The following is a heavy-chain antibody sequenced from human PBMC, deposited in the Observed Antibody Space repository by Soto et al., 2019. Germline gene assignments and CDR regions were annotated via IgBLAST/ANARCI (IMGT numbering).Heavy chain of an antibody. CDR2: IWYDGSNK. D-gene: IGHD1-20*01. CDR3: ARDPSPYNWNYGMDV. CDR1: GFTFSSYG. V-gene: IGHV3-33*01. Sequence: QVQLVESGGGVVQPGRSLRLSCAASGFTFSSYGMHWVRQAPGKGLEWVAVIWYDGSNKYYADSVKGRFTISRDNSKNTRYLQMNSLSAEDTAVYYCARDPSPYNWNYGMDVWGQGTTVTVSS. J-gene: IGHJ6*02.